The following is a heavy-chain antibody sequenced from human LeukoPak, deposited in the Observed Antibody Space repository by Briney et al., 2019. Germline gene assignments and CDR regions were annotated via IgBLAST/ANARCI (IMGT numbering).Heavy chain of an antibody. CDR1: GFTFSNAW. V-gene: IGHV3-15*01. Sequence: PGGSLRLSCAASGFTFSNAWMSWVRQAPGKGLEWFGRIKSKTGGGTADYAAPVKGRFTISRDDSQNTLYLQMDSLKTEDIAVYYCTTQLYCTSTTCIPYWGQGTLVTVSS. D-gene: IGHD2-2*01. J-gene: IGHJ4*02. CDR3: TTQLYCTSTTCIPY. CDR2: IKSKTGGGTA.